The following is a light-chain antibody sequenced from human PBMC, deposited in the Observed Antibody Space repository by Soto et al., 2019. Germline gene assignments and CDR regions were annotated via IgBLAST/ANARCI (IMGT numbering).Light chain of an antibody. V-gene: IGLV4-69*01. CDR1: SGHSSYA. CDR3: QTWDTGIRV. CDR2: LNSDDSP. Sequence: QLVLTQSPSASASLGASVNLTCTLSSGHSSYAIAWHQQQPEKGPRYLMRLNSDDSPSKGDGIPDRLSGSRSGAERYLTISTLQSEDEADYYCQTWDTGIRVFGTATKLTVL. J-gene: IGLJ1*01.